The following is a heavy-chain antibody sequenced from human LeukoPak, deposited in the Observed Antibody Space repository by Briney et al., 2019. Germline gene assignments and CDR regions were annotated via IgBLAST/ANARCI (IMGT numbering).Heavy chain of an antibody. D-gene: IGHD3-22*01. CDR2: IWYDGSNK. V-gene: IGHV3-33*01. J-gene: IGHJ6*02. Sequence: QPGRSLRLSCAASGFTFSSYGMHWVRQAPGKGLEWVAVIWYDGSNKYYADSVKGRFTISRDNSKNTLYLQMNSLRAEDTAVYYCARDQGGSGYYHYYYYYGMDVWGQGTTVTVSS. CDR1: GFTFSSYG. CDR3: ARDQGGSGYYHYYYYYGMDV.